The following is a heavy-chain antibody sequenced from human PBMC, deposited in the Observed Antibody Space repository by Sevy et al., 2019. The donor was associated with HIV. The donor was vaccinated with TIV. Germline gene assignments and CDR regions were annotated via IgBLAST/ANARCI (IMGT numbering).Heavy chain of an antibody. CDR3: TTDPLRYFDWLDAFDI. J-gene: IGHJ3*02. CDR1: GFTFSNAW. Sequence: GGSLRLSCAASGFTFSNAWMSWVRQAPGKGLEWVGRIKSKTDGGTTDYAAPVKGRFTISRDDSKNTLYLQMNSLKTEDTAVYHCTTDPLRYFDWLDAFDIWGQGTMVTVSS. CDR2: IKSKTDGGTT. V-gene: IGHV3-15*01. D-gene: IGHD3-9*01.